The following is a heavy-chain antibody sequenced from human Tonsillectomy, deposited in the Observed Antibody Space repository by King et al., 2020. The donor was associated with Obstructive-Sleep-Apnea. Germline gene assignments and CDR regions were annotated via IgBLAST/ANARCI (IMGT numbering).Heavy chain of an antibody. CDR1: GYTFTDYY. Sequence: QLVQSGAEVKKPGASVKVSCKASGYTFTDYYIHWVRQAPGQGLEWMGWINPNSGGTIYAQKFQGWITVTRDTSISTAYMEMSRLRSDDTAVYYCARDQAYGDDYYYYGMDVWGQGTTVTVPS. J-gene: IGHJ6*02. D-gene: IGHD4-17*01. V-gene: IGHV1-2*04. CDR2: INPNSGGT. CDR3: ARDQAYGDDYYYYGMDV.